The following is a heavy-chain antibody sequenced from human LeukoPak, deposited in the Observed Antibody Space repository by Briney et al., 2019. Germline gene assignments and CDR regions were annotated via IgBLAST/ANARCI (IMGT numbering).Heavy chain of an antibody. Sequence: GGSLRLSCAASGFAFNNYAMHWVRQAPGKGLEWVAVIAYDGGNKYYADSVRGRFTISRDNSKNTLYLQLNSLRAEDTAVYYCASYDDYASGSYTIYYWGQGTLVTVSS. V-gene: IGHV3-30-3*01. CDR1: GFAFNNYA. CDR2: IAYDGGNK. D-gene: IGHD3-10*01. J-gene: IGHJ4*02. CDR3: ASYDDYASGSYTIYY.